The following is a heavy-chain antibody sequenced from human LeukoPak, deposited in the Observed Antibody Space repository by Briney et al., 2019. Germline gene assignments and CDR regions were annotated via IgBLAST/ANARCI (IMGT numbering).Heavy chain of an antibody. Sequence: SETPSLTCTVSGGSISSYYWSWIQQPPGKGLEWIGYIYYSGGTNYNPSLKSRVTISEDTSRNQFFLKLTSLTAADTAVFYCARRSSSSGYYYYMDVWGKGTTVTVSS. CDR2: IYYSGGT. V-gene: IGHV4-59*08. CDR3: ARRSSSSGYYYYMDV. CDR1: GGSISSYY. D-gene: IGHD6-6*01. J-gene: IGHJ6*03.